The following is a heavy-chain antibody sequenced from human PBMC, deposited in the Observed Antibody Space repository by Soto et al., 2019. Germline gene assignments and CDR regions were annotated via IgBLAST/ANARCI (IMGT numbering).Heavy chain of an antibody. Sequence: QVQLQESGPGLVKPSETLSLTRAVSGDSISSYYCMWIRQPPGKGLESIGYLYYGRSANYNPSLRGRVTLSVDTSTNQCSLTLSSMTAADTAVYYCALRSMAVVPEYWGQGTLVTVSS. D-gene: IGHD3-22*01. CDR3: ALRSMAVVPEY. V-gene: IGHV4-59*01. CDR1: GDSISSYY. CDR2: LYYGRSA. J-gene: IGHJ4*02.